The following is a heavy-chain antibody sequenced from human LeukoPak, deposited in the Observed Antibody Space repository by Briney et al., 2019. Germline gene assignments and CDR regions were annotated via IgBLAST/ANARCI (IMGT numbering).Heavy chain of an antibody. V-gene: IGHV3-21*04. CDR1: GFTFSSYS. CDR2: ISSSSSYI. Sequence: GGSLRLSCAASGFTFSSYSMNWVRQAPGKGLEWVSSISSSSSYIYYADLVKGRFTISRDNAKNSLYLQMNSLRAEDTAVYYCAKGLDYYGSGSYAFDIWGQGTMVTVSS. CDR3: AKGLDYYGSGSYAFDI. D-gene: IGHD3-10*01. J-gene: IGHJ3*02.